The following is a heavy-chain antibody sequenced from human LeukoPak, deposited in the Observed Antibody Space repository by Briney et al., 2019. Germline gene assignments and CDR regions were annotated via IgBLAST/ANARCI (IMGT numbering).Heavy chain of an antibody. CDR3: ARVGVRTYCGSGCYSDYFDS. J-gene: IGHJ4*02. CDR1: GDFFSGSTSD. D-gene: IGHD2-21*02. CDR2: IYYRGST. V-gene: IGHV4-39*07. Sequence: SETLSLTCSVTGDFFSGSTSDWAWIRQPPGKGLEWIGNIYYRGSTHYSPSFESRVTISVDTSKNQFSLRLNSVTAADTAVYYCARVGVRTYCGSGCYSDYFDSWGQGTLVTVSS.